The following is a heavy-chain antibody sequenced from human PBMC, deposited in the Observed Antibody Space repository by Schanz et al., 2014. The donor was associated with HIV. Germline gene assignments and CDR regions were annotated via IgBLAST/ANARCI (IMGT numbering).Heavy chain of an antibody. CDR1: GFTFSACG. CDR3: AKDGSWEAFDAFDI. CDR2: ISFDGSNK. V-gene: IGHV3-30*18. D-gene: IGHD1-26*01. Sequence: QVQLVESGGGVVQPGRSLRLSCATSGFTFSACGMHWVRQAPGKGLEWVAVISFDGSNKYYADSVKGRFTISRDNSKKTLYLQMKSLRPEDTAVYYCAKDGSWEAFDAFDIWGQGTMVTVSS. J-gene: IGHJ3*02.